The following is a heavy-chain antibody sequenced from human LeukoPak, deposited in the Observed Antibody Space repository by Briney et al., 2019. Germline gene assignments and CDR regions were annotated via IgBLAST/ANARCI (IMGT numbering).Heavy chain of an antibody. Sequence: SETLSLTCTVSGGSISSYYWSWIRQPPGKGLEWIGYIYTSGSTNYNPSLKSRVTISVDTSKNQFSLKLSSVTAADTAVYYCARRKYYYDSEEYWGQGTLVTVSS. V-gene: IGHV4-4*09. CDR3: ARRKYYYDSEEY. J-gene: IGHJ4*02. CDR2: IYTSGST. D-gene: IGHD3-22*01. CDR1: GGSISSYY.